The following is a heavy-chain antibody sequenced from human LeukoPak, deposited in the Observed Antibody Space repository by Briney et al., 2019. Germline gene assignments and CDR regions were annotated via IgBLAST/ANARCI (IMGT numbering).Heavy chain of an antibody. CDR2: ISSSSSYI. CDR3: ARSEIHTSVRGVIRAFDY. V-gene: IGHV3-21*01. J-gene: IGHJ4*02. D-gene: IGHD3-10*01. CDR1: GFTFSSYS. Sequence: GGSLRLSCAASGFTFSSYSMNWVRQAPGKGLEWVSSISSSSSYIYYADSVKGRFTISRDNSKNTLYLQMNSLRAEDTAVYYCARSEIHTSVRGVIRAFDYWGQGTLVTVSS.